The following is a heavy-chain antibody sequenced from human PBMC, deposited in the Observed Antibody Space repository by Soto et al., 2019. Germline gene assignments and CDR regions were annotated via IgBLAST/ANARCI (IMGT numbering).Heavy chain of an antibody. CDR2: INAGNGNT. Sequence: ASVKVSCKASGYTFTSYAMHWVRQAPGQRLEWMGWINAGNGNTKYSQKFQGRVTITRDTSASTAYMELSSLRSEDTAVYYCASYSSGWYCFDYWGQGTLVTVSS. D-gene: IGHD6-19*01. V-gene: IGHV1-3*01. J-gene: IGHJ4*02. CDR1: GYTFTSYA. CDR3: ASYSSGWYCFDY.